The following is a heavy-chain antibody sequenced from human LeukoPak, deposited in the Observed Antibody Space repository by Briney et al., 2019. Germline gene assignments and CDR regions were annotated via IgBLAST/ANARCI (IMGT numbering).Heavy chain of an antibody. D-gene: IGHD6-19*01. Sequence: GASVKVSCKASGYIFTGYYMHWVRQAPGQGLEWMGWINTNTGNPTYAQGFTGRFVFSLDTSVSTAYLQISSLKAEDTAVYYCARSRIAVAGSQLDYWGQGTLVTVSS. CDR2: INTNTGNP. J-gene: IGHJ4*02. CDR1: GYIFTGYY. CDR3: ARSRIAVAGSQLDY. V-gene: IGHV7-4-1*02.